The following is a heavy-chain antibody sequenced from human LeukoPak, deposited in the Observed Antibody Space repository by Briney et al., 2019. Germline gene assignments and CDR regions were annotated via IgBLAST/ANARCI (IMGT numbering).Heavy chain of an antibody. CDR2: IIPIFGTA. CDR1: GGTFSSYA. Sequence: SVQVSCKASGGTFSSYAISWVRQAPGQGLEWMGGIIPIFGTANYAQKFQGRVTITTDESTSTAYMELSSLRSEDTAVYYCARGAYYDSSGYHYPDAFDIWGQGTMVTVSS. V-gene: IGHV1-69*05. J-gene: IGHJ3*02. CDR3: ARGAYYDSSGYHYPDAFDI. D-gene: IGHD3-22*01.